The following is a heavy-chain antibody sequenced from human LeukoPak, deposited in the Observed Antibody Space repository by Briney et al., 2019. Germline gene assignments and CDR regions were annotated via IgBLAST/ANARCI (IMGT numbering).Heavy chain of an antibody. J-gene: IGHJ5*02. CDR3: ARESGIAAALDL. CDR1: GFTFSSYA. CDR2: ISYDGSKK. V-gene: IGHV3-30-3*01. D-gene: IGHD6-13*01. Sequence: PGGSLRLSCAASGFTFSSYAMHWVRQAPGKGLEWVAVISYDGSKKYYADSVKGRFTISRDNAKNTLYLQMNSLRAEDTAVYYCARESGIAAALDLWGQGTLVTVSS.